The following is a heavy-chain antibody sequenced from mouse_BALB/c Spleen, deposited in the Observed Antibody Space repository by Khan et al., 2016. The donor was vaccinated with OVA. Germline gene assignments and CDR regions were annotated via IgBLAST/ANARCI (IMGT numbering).Heavy chain of an antibody. Sequence: EVELVEPGGGLVQPGGSRKLSCAASGFTFSNFGMHWVRQAPEKGLEWVAYISSGSATIYYADTVKGRFTISRDNPKNTLFLQMTSLRAEDTAIYYCARSLITTWYFDVWGAGTTVTVSS. CDR2: ISSGSATI. J-gene: IGHJ1*01. CDR3: ARSLITTWYFDV. D-gene: IGHD2-4*01. V-gene: IGHV5-17*02. CDR1: GFTFSNFG.